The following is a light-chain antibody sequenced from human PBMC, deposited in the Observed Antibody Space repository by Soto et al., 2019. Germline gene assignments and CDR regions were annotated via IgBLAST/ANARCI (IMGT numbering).Light chain of an antibody. CDR1: QSVARY. CDR3: QQYGSSPLT. CDR2: GAS. J-gene: IGKJ1*01. V-gene: IGKV3-20*01. Sequence: EIVLTQSPGTLSLSPGERATLSCRASQSVARYFAWYQQKPGQAPRLLIYGASTRATGIPDRFSGSGSGTDFTLTISRLEPEDFAVYYCQQYGSSPLTFGQGTKVDIK.